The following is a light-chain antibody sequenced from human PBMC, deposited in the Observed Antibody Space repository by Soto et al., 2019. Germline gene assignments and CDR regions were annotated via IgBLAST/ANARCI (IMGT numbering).Light chain of an antibody. Sequence: DIQMTQSPSTLFASVGDRVTITCRASQSISSWLAWYQQKPGKDPKLLIYKASSLESGVPSRFSGSGSGTEFTLTISSLQPDDVGTYYCQQYNSWWSVGQGTRLEIK. CDR2: KAS. CDR1: QSISSW. CDR3: QQYNSWWS. V-gene: IGKV1-5*03. J-gene: IGKJ2*01.